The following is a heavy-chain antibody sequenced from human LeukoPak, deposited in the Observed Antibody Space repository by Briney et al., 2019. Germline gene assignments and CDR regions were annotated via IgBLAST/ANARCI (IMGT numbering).Heavy chain of an antibody. CDR3: AKRAEYYYDSSGYYSH. Sequence: GGSLILSCAGSGFTFSTYAMTWVRQAPGKGLEWVSSISGNSGSTYYADSVKGRFTISRDNRKNTLYLQMNSLRAEDTAVYYCAKRAEYYYDSSGYYSHWGQGTLVTVSS. CDR1: GFTFSTYA. V-gene: IGHV3-23*01. D-gene: IGHD3-22*01. J-gene: IGHJ4*02. CDR2: ISGNSGST.